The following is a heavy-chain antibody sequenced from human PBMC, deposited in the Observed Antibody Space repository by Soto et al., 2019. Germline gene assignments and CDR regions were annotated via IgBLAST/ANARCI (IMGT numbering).Heavy chain of an antibody. CDR1: GCSIPSSNW. V-gene: IGHV4-4*02. Sequence: SETLSLTCAVTGCSIPSSNWWSWVSQPPGQGLEWIGEIYHSGSTNYNPSLKSRVTISVDKSKNQFSLKLSSVTAADTAVYYCAREPGYYDSSGYYTPPLGAFDIWGQGTMVT. D-gene: IGHD3-22*01. J-gene: IGHJ3*02. CDR3: AREPGYYDSSGYYTPPLGAFDI. CDR2: IYHSGST.